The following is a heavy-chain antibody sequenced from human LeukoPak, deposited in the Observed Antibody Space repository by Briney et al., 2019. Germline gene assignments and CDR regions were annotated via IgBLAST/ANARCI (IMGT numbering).Heavy chain of an antibody. V-gene: IGHV3-15*01. D-gene: IGHD1-14*01. CDR3: IVTGNFDY. Sequence: GGSLRLSCAASGFIFTSYAMNWVRQAPGKGLEWVGRIKSKTDGGTTDYAAPVKGRFTISRDDSKNTLYLQMNSLKTEDTAVYYCIVTGNFDYWGQGTLVTVSS. CDR2: IKSKTDGGTT. J-gene: IGHJ4*02. CDR1: GFIFTSYA.